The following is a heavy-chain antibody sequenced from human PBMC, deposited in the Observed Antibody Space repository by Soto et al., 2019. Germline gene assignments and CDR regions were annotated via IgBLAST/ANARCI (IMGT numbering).Heavy chain of an antibody. CDR3: ARQYYYGSGTYYNPYFDY. V-gene: IGHV4-34*01. J-gene: IGHJ4*02. D-gene: IGHD3-10*01. Sequence: PSESLSLTCAVYGGSFSGYYWSWIRQPPGKGLEWIGEINHSGSTNYNPSLKSRVTISVDTSKNRFSLQLNSVTTEDTAMYYCARQYYYGSGTYYNPYFDYWGQGTMVTVSS. CDR1: GGSFSGYY. CDR2: INHSGST.